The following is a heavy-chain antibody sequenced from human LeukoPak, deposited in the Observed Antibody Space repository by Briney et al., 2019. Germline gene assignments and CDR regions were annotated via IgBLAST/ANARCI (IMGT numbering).Heavy chain of an antibody. CDR1: GGSISSYY. CDR2: IYYSGST. V-gene: IGHV4-59*01. CDR3: ARGCSSTSCYATDAFVI. D-gene: IGHD2-2*01. Sequence: SENPSLTCTVSGGSISSYYWSWIRQPPGKGLEWIGYIYYSGSTNYNPFLKSRVTISVDTSKNQFSLKLSSVTAADTAVYYCARGCSSTSCYATDAFVIWGQGTMVTVSS. J-gene: IGHJ3*02.